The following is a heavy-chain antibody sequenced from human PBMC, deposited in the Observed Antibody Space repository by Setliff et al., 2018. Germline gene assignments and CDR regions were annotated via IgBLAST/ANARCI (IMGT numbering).Heavy chain of an antibody. Sequence: ASVKVSCKASGYTFTGYVINWVRQAPGQGLEYLGWINTNTGNPTYVQGFTGRFVFSLDTSVSTAYLQISSLKAEDTAVYYCARGVYEYSYGYRGRYYYYMDVWGKGATVTVS. CDR2: INTNTGNP. D-gene: IGHD3-16*01. CDR1: GYTFTGYV. J-gene: IGHJ6*03. V-gene: IGHV7-4-1*02. CDR3: ARGVYEYSYGYRGRYYYYMDV.